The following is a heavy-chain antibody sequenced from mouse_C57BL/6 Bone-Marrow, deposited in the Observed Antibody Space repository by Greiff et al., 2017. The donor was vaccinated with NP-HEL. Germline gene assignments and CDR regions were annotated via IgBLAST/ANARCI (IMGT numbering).Heavy chain of an antibody. CDR3: TYYYLMDY. J-gene: IGHJ4*01. V-gene: IGHV1-15*01. CDR2: IDPETGGT. Sequence: VQLVESGAELVRPGASVTLSCKASGYTFTDYEMHWVKQTPVHGLEWIGAIDPETGGTAYNQKFKGKAILTADKSSSTAYMELRSLTSEDSAVYYCTYYYLMDYWGQGTSVTVSS. CDR1: GYTFTDYE.